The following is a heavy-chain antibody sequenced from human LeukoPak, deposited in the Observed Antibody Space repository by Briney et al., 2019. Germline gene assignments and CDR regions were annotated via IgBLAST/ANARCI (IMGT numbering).Heavy chain of an antibody. D-gene: IGHD2-2*01. V-gene: IGHV1-2*02. Sequence: GASVKVSCKASGYTFTGHYIHWVRQAPGQGLEWMAWINPNSSVTNYAQKFQGRVTMTRDTSISTAYMELSSLRSDDTAVYYCARRYCSSATCYQFDYWGQGTLVTVSS. J-gene: IGHJ4*02. CDR2: INPNSSVT. CDR1: GYTFTGHY. CDR3: ARRYCSSATCYQFDY.